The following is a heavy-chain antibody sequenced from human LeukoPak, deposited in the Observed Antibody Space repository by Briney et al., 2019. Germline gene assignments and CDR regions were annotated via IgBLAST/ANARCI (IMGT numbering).Heavy chain of an antibody. J-gene: IGHJ3*02. CDR3: ARDQYSSSWYEAFDI. V-gene: IGHV3-9*01. D-gene: IGHD6-13*01. Sequence: HTGRSLRLSCAASGFTFDDYAMHWVRQAPGKGLEWVSGISWNSGSIGYADSVKGRFTISRDNAKNSLYLQINSLRAEDTAVYYCARDQYSSSWYEAFDIWGQGTMVSVSS. CDR2: ISWNSGSI. CDR1: GFTFDDYA.